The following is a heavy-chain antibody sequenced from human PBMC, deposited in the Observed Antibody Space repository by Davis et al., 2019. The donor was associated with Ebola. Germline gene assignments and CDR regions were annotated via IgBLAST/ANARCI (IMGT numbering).Heavy chain of an antibody. V-gene: IGHV3-33*01. D-gene: IGHD1-1*01. CDR1: GFTFTIYG. Sequence: GESLKISCAASGFTFTIYGIHWVRQAPGKGLEWVTLIGYDGTNKQYVDSVKDRFTISRDDSKRTVFLQMNSLRAEDTAVYYCARDLYYNSLDHWGQGTPVTVSS. J-gene: IGHJ4*02. CDR3: ARDLYYNSLDH. CDR2: IGYDGTNK.